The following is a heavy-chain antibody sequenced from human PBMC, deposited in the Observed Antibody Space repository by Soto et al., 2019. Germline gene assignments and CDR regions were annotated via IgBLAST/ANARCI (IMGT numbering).Heavy chain of an antibody. CDR3: AKNHAQAVYSSSWYRDLGPAPNFDY. J-gene: IGHJ4*02. Sequence: PGGSLRLSCAASGFTFSSYSISWVRQAPWKGLEWVSAISGSGVSTYYEDSVKGRFTISRDNSKNTLYLQMNSLRAEDTAVYYCAKNHAQAVYSSSWYRDLGPAPNFDYWGQGTLVTVSS. CDR1: GFTFSSYS. V-gene: IGHV3-23*01. CDR2: ISGSGVST. D-gene: IGHD6-13*01.